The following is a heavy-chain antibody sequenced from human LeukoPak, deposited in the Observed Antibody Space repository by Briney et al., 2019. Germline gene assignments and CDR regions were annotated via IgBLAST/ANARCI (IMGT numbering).Heavy chain of an antibody. CDR2: IYYSGST. Sequence: GSLRLSCAASGFTFSSYAMSWVRQPPGKGLEWIGSIYYSGSTCYNPSLKSRVTISVDTSKNQFSLKLSSVTAADTAVYYCARAEPDYGDYYFDYWGQGTLVTVSS. D-gene: IGHD4-17*01. CDR3: ARAEPDYGDYYFDY. V-gene: IGHV4-39*01. J-gene: IGHJ4*02. CDR1: GFTFSSYA.